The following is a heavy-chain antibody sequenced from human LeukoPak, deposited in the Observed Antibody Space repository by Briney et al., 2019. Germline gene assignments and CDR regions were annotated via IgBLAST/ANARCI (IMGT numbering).Heavy chain of an antibody. J-gene: IGHJ5*02. CDR3: ARDVAEGRFDP. V-gene: IGHV3-7*01. Sequence: GGSLTLSCPDSGFTFSTYWMTWVRQAPAKGLEWVASIKADGSEKYYVDSVKGRFTISRDNAKRSLYLQMNSLRPEDTAVYYCARDVAEGRFDPWGQGTLVTVSS. CDR2: IKADGSEK. CDR1: GFTFSTYW.